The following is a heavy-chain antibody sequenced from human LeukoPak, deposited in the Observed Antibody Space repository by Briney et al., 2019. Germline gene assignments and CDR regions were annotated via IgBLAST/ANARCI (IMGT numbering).Heavy chain of an antibody. V-gene: IGHV1-18*01. Sequence: ASVKVSCKASGYTFTSYGISWVRQAPGQGLEWMGWISAYNGNTNYAQKLQGRVTMTTDTSTSTAYMEPRSLGSDETAVYYCARVDLLTGYYFFHYWGQGTLVTVSS. CDR1: GYTFTSYG. D-gene: IGHD3-9*01. CDR2: ISAYNGNT. CDR3: ARVDLLTGYYFFHY. J-gene: IGHJ4*02.